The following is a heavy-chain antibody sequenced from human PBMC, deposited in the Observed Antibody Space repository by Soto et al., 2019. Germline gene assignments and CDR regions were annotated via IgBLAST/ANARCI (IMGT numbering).Heavy chain of an antibody. CDR3: ASVLELHYYYGMDV. J-gene: IGHJ6*02. CDR2: IIPIFGTA. CDR1: GGTFSSYA. Sequence: SVKVPCKASGGTFSSYAISWVRQAPGQGLEWMGGIIPIFGTANYAQKFQGRVTITADESTSTAYMELSSLRSEDTAVYYCASVLELHYYYGMDVWGQGTTVTVSS. D-gene: IGHD1-7*01. V-gene: IGHV1-69*13.